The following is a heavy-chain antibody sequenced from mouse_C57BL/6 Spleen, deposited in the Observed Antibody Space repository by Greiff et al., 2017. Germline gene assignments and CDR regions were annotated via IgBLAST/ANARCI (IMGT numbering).Heavy chain of an antibody. CDR3: ARKGGDYAMDY. J-gene: IGHJ4*01. Sequence: VQLQQSGPGLVQPSQSLSITCTVSGFSLTSYGVHWVRQSPGKGLEWLGVIWSGGRTDYNAAFISRLSISKDNSKSQVFFKMNSLQADDTAIYYCARKGGDYAMDYWGQGTSVTVSS. CDR1: GFSLTSYG. CDR2: IWSGGRT. V-gene: IGHV2-2*01.